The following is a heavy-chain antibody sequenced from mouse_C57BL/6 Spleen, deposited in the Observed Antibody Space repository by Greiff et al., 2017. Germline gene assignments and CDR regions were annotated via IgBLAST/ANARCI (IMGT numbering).Heavy chain of an antibody. Sequence: EVMLVESGGGLVKPGGSLKLSCAASGFTFSSYAMSWVRQTPEKRLEWVATISDGGSYTYYPDNVKGRFTISRDNAKNNLYLQMSHLKSEDTAMYYCAREADSSGYHYWGQGTTLTVSS. D-gene: IGHD3-2*02. CDR2: ISDGGSYT. V-gene: IGHV5-4*01. CDR1: GFTFSSYA. J-gene: IGHJ2*01. CDR3: AREADSSGYHY.